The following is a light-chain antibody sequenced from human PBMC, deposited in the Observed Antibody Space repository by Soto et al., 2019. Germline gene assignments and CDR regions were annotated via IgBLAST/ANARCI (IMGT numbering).Light chain of an antibody. V-gene: IGKV3-11*01. Sequence: EIVLTQSPATLSLSPGERATLSCRASQSVSSYLAWHQQKPGQAPRLLIYDASNRATGIPARFSGSGSGTDFTLTISSLEPEDFAVYYCQQRSNWPPTFDQGTKLEIK. J-gene: IGKJ2*01. CDR2: DAS. CDR1: QSVSSY. CDR3: QQRSNWPPT.